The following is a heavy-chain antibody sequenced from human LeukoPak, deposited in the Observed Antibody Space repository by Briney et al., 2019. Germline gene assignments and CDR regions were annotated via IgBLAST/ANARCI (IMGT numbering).Heavy chain of an antibody. V-gene: IGHV4-59*01. CDR2: IYYSGST. J-gene: IGHJ4*02. D-gene: IGHD6-19*01. Sequence: PSETLSLTCTVSGGSISSSYWGWIRQPPGKGLEWIGYIYYSGSTYYNPSLKSRVTISVDTSKNQFSLKMSSVTAADTAVYYCARRVAVAGYFNYWGQGTLVTVSS. CDR1: GGSISSSY. CDR3: ARRVAVAGYFNY.